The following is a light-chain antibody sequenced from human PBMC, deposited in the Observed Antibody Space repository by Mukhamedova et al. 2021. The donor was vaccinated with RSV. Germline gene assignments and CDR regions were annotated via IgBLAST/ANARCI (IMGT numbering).Light chain of an antibody. V-gene: IGKV1-9*01. Sequence: GIRSSLAWYQQKPGKAPQLLIYDASTLYSGVPSRFSGGGSGTEFTLTISSLQPEDFATYCCQQLNSYPHSFGGGTKVDIK. CDR2: DAS. J-gene: IGKJ4*01. CDR3: QQLNSYPHS. CDR1: GIRSS.